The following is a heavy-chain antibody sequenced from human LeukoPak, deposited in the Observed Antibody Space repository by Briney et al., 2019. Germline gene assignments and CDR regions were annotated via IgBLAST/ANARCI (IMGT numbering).Heavy chain of an antibody. CDR1: GFTFSSYA. Sequence: PGGSLRLSCADSGFTFSSYAMSWVRQTPGKGLVWVSRINNDGSGTTYADSVKGRFTISRDNAKNTLYLQMNSLRPEDTAVYYCASYSGGYWGQGTLVTVSS. CDR2: INNDGSGT. D-gene: IGHD2-15*01. J-gene: IGHJ4*02. V-gene: IGHV3-74*01. CDR3: ASYSGGY.